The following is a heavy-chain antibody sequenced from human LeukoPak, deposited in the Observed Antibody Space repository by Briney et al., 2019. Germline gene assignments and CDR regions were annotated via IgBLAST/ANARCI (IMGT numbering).Heavy chain of an antibody. CDR2: IYHSGST. Sequence: PSETLSLTCTVSGGSISSGGYYWSWIRQPPGKGLEWIGYIYHSGSTYYNPSLKSRVTISVDRSKTQFSLKLSSVTAADTAVYYCARVPPMIAGFDIWGQGTMVTVSS. CDR3: ARVPPMIAGFDI. J-gene: IGHJ3*02. V-gene: IGHV4-30-2*01. D-gene: IGHD3-22*01. CDR1: GGSISSGGYY.